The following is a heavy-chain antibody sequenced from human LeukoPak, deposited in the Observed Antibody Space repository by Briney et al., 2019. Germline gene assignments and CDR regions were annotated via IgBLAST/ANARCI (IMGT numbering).Heavy chain of an antibody. Sequence: GGSLRLSCAASGFTFSNAWMSWVRQAPGKGLEWVSYISSSSSTIYYSDSVEGRFTISRDHAKNSLYLQMNSLRDEDTAVYYCARTYSSGWLLDYWGQGTLVTVSS. J-gene: IGHJ4*02. CDR2: ISSSSSTI. CDR1: GFTFSNAW. V-gene: IGHV3-48*02. CDR3: ARTYSSGWLLDY. D-gene: IGHD6-19*01.